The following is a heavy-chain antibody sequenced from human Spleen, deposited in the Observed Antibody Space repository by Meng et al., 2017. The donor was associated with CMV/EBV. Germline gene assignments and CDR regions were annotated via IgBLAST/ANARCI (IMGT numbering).Heavy chain of an antibody. V-gene: IGHV3-21*01. CDR3: AKVIREYYYDSTGYYYNYHGMDV. J-gene: IGHJ6*02. D-gene: IGHD3-22*01. Sequence: GESLKISCTASGFTFSSFNMNWIRQAPGKGLEWVSSISSTGRDIFYAGSLKGRFTISRDNARNSLFLQMDSLRAEDTAVYYCAKVIREYYYDSTGYYYNYHGMDVWGQGTTVTVSS. CDR2: ISSTGRDI. CDR1: GFTFSSFN.